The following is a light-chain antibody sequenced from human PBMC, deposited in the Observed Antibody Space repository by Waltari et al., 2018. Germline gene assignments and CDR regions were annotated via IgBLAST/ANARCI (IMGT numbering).Light chain of an antibody. V-gene: IGLV3-1*01. J-gene: IGLJ1*01. CDR2: QDR. Sequence: SYELTQPPSVSVSPGETANIPCSGDRLGDKNVSWYQQKPGHSPVLLIYQDRTRPSGIPERFSGSNAGITATLTISETQAMDEADYYCQAWVSNTYVFGTGTTVTVL. CDR1: RLGDKN. CDR3: QAWVSNTYV.